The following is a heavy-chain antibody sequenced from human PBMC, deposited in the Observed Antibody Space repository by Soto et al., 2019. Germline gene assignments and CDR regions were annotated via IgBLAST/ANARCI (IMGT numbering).Heavy chain of an antibody. Sequence: SVKVSCKASGGTFSSYAISWVRQAPGQGLEWMGGIIPIFGTANYAQKFQGRVTITADESTSTAYMELSSLRSEDTAVYYCARHKRCSGGSCRDYWGQGSLVTVSS. CDR3: ARHKRCSGGSCRDY. J-gene: IGHJ4*02. CDR2: IIPIFGTA. CDR1: GGTFSSYA. D-gene: IGHD2-15*01. V-gene: IGHV1-69*13.